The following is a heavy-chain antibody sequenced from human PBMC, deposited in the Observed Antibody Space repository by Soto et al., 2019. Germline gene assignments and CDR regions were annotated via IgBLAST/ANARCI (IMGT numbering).Heavy chain of an antibody. V-gene: IGHV3-23*01. Sequence: EVQLLESGGGLVQPGGSLRLSCAASGFTFSSYAMSWVRQAPGKGLEWVSAISGSGGSTYYADPVKGRFTISRDNSKNTLYMQLNRLRAEDTAVYYCAKEWTTMIVPDWYFDLWGRGTLVTVSS. J-gene: IGHJ2*01. CDR1: GFTFSSYA. CDR2: ISGSGGST. CDR3: AKEWTTMIVPDWYFDL. D-gene: IGHD3-22*01.